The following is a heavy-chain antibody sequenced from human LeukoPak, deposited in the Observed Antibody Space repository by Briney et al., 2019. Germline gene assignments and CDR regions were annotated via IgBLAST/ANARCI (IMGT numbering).Heavy chain of an antibody. J-gene: IGHJ3*02. Sequence: GGSLRLSCAASGFTFSSYAMHWVRQAPGKGLEWVAVISYDGSNKYYADSVKGRFTISRDNSKNTLYLQMNSLRAEDTAVYYCAGYGPSYDAFDIRGQGTMVTVSS. CDR1: GFTFSSYA. CDR3: AGYGPSYDAFDI. V-gene: IGHV3-30-3*01. CDR2: ISYDGSNK. D-gene: IGHD1-26*01.